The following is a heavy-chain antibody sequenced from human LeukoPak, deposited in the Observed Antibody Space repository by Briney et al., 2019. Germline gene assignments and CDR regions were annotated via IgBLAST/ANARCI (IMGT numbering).Heavy chain of an antibody. CDR3: ARAYCSSITCFE. J-gene: IGHJ4*02. V-gene: IGHV3-48*01. D-gene: IGHD2-2*01. CDR1: GFIVSRYS. Sequence: GGSLRLSCAASGFIVSRYSMTWVRQAPGKGLEWVSSISTSYSGIYYADSVKGRFTISRDNAKNSLCLQMDSLRADDTAVYYCARAYCSSITCFEWGQGTLVTVSS. CDR2: ISTSYSGI.